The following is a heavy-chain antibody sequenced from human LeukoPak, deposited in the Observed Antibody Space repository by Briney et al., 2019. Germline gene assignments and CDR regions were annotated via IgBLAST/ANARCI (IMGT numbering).Heavy chain of an antibody. CDR2: ISGSGGST. V-gene: IGHV3-23*01. Sequence: GGSLRLSCAASGFTFSSYAMSWVRQAPGKGLEWVSAISGSGGSTYYADSVKGRFTISRDNSKNTLYLQMNSLRAEDTAVYYCANFPGIAAAGAYGMDVWGQGTTVTVSS. CDR1: GFTFSSYA. J-gene: IGHJ6*02. D-gene: IGHD6-13*01. CDR3: ANFPGIAAAGAYGMDV.